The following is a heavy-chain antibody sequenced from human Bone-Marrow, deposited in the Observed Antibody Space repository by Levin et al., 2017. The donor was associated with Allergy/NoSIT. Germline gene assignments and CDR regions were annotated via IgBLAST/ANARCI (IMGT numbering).Heavy chain of an antibody. CDR3: ARDYGDSYFDY. CDR1: GGSISSGSYY. J-gene: IGHJ4*02. Sequence: SQTLSLTCTVSGGSISSGSYYWSWIRQPAGEVLEWIGRIYTSGSTNYNPSLKSRVTISVDTSKNQFSLKLSSVTAADTAVYYCARDYGDSYFDYWGQGTLVTVSS. D-gene: IGHD4-17*01. V-gene: IGHV4-61*02. CDR2: IYTSGST.